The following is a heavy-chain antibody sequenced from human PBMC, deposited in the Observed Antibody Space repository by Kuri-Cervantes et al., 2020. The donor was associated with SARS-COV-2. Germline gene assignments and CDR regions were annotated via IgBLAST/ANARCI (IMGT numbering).Heavy chain of an antibody. CDR1: GFTFSSYA. D-gene: IGHD3-3*01. CDR2: ISYDGSNK. CDR3: ARGFLEWLDY. V-gene: IGHV3-30-3*01. J-gene: IGHJ4*02. Sequence: GGSLRLSCAASGFTFSSYAMHWVRQAPGKGLEWVAVISYDGSNKYYTDSVKGRFTISRDNSKNTLYPQMNSLRAEDTAVYYCARGFLEWLDYWGQGTLVTVSS.